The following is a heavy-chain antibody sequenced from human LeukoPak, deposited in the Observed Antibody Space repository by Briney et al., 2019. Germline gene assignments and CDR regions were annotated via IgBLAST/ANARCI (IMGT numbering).Heavy chain of an antibody. Sequence: GGSLRLSCAASGFTFSSYGMHWVRQAPGKGLEWVAVIWYGGSNKYYADSVKGRFTISRDNSKNTLYLQMNSLRAEDTAVYYCAKDWNGGTLDYWGQGTLVTVSS. V-gene: IGHV3-30*02. CDR1: GFTFSSYG. D-gene: IGHD4-23*01. CDR3: AKDWNGGTLDY. CDR2: IWYGGSNK. J-gene: IGHJ4*02.